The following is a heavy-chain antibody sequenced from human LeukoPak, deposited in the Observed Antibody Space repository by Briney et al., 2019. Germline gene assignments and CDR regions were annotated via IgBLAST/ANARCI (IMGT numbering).Heavy chain of an antibody. V-gene: IGHV3-30-3*01. CDR2: TLYDGSNK. Sequence: PGGSLRLSCVVSGITFSSYTMHWVRQAPGKGLEWVGVTLYDGSNKYCADSVKGRFTISRDNSKNTLYMQVNSLRAEDTAVYYCAREIPRGSSFDYWGQGTLVTVSS. CDR3: AREIPRGSSFDY. D-gene: IGHD6-13*01. CDR1: GITFSSYT. J-gene: IGHJ4*02.